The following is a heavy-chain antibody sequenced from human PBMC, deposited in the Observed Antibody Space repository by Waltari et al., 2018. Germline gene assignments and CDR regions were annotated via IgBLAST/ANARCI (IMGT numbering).Heavy chain of an antibody. D-gene: IGHD5-12*01. Sequence: QVQLQQWGAGLLKPSETLSLTCAVYGGSFSGYYWSWIRQPPGKGLEWLGEINHSGSTNYNPSLKSRVTISEDTSKTQFSLKLSSVTAADTAVYYCARQGRWLQPIYWYFDLWGRGTLVTVSS. CDR2: INHSGST. V-gene: IGHV4-34*01. CDR1: GGSFSGYY. J-gene: IGHJ2*01. CDR3: ARQGRWLQPIYWYFDL.